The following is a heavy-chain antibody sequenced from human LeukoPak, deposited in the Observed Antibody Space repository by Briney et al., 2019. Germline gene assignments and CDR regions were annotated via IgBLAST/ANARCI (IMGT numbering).Heavy chain of an antibody. CDR2: ISGSGGST. CDR1: GFTVSSNY. CDR3: AKVTINFIAAAGMDY. J-gene: IGHJ4*02. Sequence: PGGSLRLSCAASGFTVSSNYMSWVRQAPGKGLEWVSAISGSGGSTYYADSVKGRFTISRDNSKNTLYLQMNSLRAEDTAVYYCAKVTINFIAAAGMDYWGQGTLVTVSS. V-gene: IGHV3-23*01. D-gene: IGHD6-13*01.